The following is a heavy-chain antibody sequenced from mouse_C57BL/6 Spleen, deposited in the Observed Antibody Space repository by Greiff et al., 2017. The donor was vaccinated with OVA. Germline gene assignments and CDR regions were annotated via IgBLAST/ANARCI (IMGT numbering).Heavy chain of an antibody. Sequence: DVKLVESGEGLVKPGGSLKLSCAASGFTFSSYAMSWVRQTPEKRLEWVAYISSGGDYIYYADNVKGRVIITIDKSRTTLYLQMSSLKSEDTAMYYCTRGGPGSSYCFDYWGQGTTLTVSS. CDR1: GFTFSSYA. CDR2: ISSGGDYI. V-gene: IGHV5-9-1*02. J-gene: IGHJ2*01. CDR3: TRGGPGSSYCFDY. D-gene: IGHD1-3*01.